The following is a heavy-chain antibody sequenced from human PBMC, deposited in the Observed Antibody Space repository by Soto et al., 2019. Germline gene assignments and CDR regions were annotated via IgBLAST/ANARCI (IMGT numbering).Heavy chain of an antibody. CDR2: IYYSGST. CDR3: ASYGSGSYYAFVP. Sequence: SETLSLTCTVSGGSISSYYWSWIRQPPGKGLEWIGYIYYSGSTNYNPSLKSRVTISVDTSKNQFSLKLSSVTAADTAVYYCASYGSGSYYAFVPWGQGTLVTVSS. V-gene: IGHV4-59*01. D-gene: IGHD3-10*01. CDR1: GGSISSYY. J-gene: IGHJ5*02.